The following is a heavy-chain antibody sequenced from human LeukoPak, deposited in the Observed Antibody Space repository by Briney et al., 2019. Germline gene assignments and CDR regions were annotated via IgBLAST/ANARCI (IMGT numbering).Heavy chain of an antibody. CDR3: AKGSSGYFFDL. D-gene: IGHD3-22*01. J-gene: IGHJ4*02. CDR1: GFIFNNYG. Sequence: GGSLRLSCAASGFIFNNYGLVWVRQAPGKGLEWVSAISNDGGGTTYADLVKGRFSVSRDNSKNTLFLQMNSLRAEDTALYYCAKGSSGYFFDLWGQGTLVTVSS. CDR2: ISNDGGGT. V-gene: IGHV3-23*01.